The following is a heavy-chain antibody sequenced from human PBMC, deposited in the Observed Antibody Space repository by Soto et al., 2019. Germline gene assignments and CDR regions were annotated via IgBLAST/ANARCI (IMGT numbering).Heavy chain of an antibody. V-gene: IGHV3-30*04. J-gene: IGHJ3*01. D-gene: IGHD2-8*02. CDR3: ARDNTGLDQGDSDV. CDR1: GFIFSDYV. Sequence: QVQLVQSGGGVVQPGTSLRLSCAASGFIFSDYVMYWFRQTPGKGLEWMAVISYDGTNKHYANSVKGRFFISRDNSNNTLYLQMSRLRPEDSAIYYCARDNTGLDQGDSDVCGRGTLVAGSS. CDR2: ISYDGTNK.